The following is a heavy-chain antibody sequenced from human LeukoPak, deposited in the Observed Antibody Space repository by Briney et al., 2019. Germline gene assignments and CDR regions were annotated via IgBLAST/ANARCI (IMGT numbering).Heavy chain of an antibody. Sequence: GGSLRLSCAASGFAFRSYTMNWVRQAPGKGLEWVSSISSSGSYIYYADSVKGRFTISRDNSKNTLYLQMNSLRAEDTAVYYCARDGLYDYGFDYWGQGTLVTVSS. D-gene: IGHD4-17*01. J-gene: IGHJ4*02. CDR1: GFAFRSYT. CDR2: ISSSGSYI. CDR3: ARDGLYDYGFDY. V-gene: IGHV3-21*04.